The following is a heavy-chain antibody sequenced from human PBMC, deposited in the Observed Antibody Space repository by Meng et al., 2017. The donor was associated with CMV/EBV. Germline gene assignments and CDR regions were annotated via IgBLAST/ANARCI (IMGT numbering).Heavy chain of an antibody. CDR3: ARGTSSRIGWFDP. J-gene: IGHJ5*02. D-gene: IGHD2-2*01. V-gene: IGHV1-69*05. CDR1: GGTFSGYA. CDR2: IIPIFGTA. Sequence: SVKVSCKASGGTFSGYAISWVRQAPGQGLEWMGGIIPIFGTANYAQKFQGRVTITTDESTSTAYMELSSLRSEDTAVYYCARGTSSRIGWFDPWGQGTLVTVSS.